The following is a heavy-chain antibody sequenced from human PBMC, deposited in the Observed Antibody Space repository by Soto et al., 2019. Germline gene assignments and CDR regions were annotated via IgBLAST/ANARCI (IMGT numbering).Heavy chain of an antibody. J-gene: IGHJ4*02. CDR3: AHRRSYCSGGSCYSGFDY. D-gene: IGHD2-15*01. Sequence: QITLKESGRTLVKPTQTLTLTFAFSGFSLSTSGVGVGWIRQPPVKALEWLALIYWDDDKRYSPSLKSRLTITKDTSKNQVVLTMTNMDPVDTATFYCAHRRSYCSGGSCYSGFDYWGQGTLVTVSS. V-gene: IGHV2-5*02. CDR2: IYWDDDK. CDR1: GFSLSTSGVG.